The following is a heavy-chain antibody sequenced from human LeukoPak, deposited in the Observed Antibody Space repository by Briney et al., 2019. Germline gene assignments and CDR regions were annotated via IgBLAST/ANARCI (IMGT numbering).Heavy chain of an antibody. CDR1: GGSISSYY. CDR2: IYYSGST. V-gene: IGHV4-59*01. CDR3: ASASSGWPAEYFQH. J-gene: IGHJ1*01. D-gene: IGHD6-19*01. Sequence: SETLSLTCTVSGGSISSYYWSWIRQPPGKGLEWIGYIYYSGSTNYNPSLKSRVTISVDTSKNQFSLKLSSVTAADTAVYYRASASSGWPAEYFQHWGQGTLVTVSS.